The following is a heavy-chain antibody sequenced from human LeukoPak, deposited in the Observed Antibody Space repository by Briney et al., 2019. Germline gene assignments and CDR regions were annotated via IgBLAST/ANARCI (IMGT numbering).Heavy chain of an antibody. CDR3: ARGRTDYFDY. D-gene: IGHD1-26*01. CDR2: IYYTGTT. J-gene: IGHJ4*02. V-gene: IGHV4-39*01. Sequence: SETLSLTCTVSGGSISSSSYYWGWIRQPPGKGLEWIGSIYYTGTTNYNPSLESRLTISVDTSKNQFSLKLSSVTAADTVVYYCARGRTDYFDYWGQGTLVTVSS. CDR1: GGSISSSSYY.